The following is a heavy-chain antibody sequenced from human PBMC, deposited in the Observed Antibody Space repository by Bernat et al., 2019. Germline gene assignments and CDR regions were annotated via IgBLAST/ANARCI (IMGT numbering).Heavy chain of an antibody. CDR2: IYYSGST. D-gene: IGHD4-17*01. CDR3: ARGSPDDYGDYAWFDP. V-gene: IGHV4-39*07. Sequence: QLQLQESGPGLVKPSETLSLTCTVSGGSISSSSYYWGWIRQPPGKGLEWIGSIYYSGSTYYNPSLKSRVTISVDTSKNQFSLKLSSVTAADTAVYYCARGSPDDYGDYAWFDPWGQGTLVTVSS. J-gene: IGHJ5*02. CDR1: GGSISSSSYY.